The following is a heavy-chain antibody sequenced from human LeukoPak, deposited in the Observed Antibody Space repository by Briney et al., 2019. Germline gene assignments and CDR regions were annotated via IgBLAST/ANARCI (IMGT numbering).Heavy chain of an antibody. CDR1: GYTFTSYG. Sequence: ASVKVSCKASGYTFTSYGISWVRQAPGQGLEWMGWISAYSGNTNYAQKLQGRVTMTTDTSTSTAYMELRSLRSDDTAVYYCARDPESNTWLQADYWGQGTLVTVSS. D-gene: IGHD5-24*01. V-gene: IGHV1-18*01. J-gene: IGHJ4*02. CDR2: ISAYSGNT. CDR3: ARDPESNTWLQADY.